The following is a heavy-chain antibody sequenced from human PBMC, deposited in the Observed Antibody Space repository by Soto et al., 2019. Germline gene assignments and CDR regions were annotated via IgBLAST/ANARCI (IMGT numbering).Heavy chain of an antibody. D-gene: IGHD2-8*01. CDR2: INPKSGGT. J-gene: IGHJ6*02. CDR3: ARGHSTDCSNGVCSFFYNHEMDV. V-gene: IGHV1-2*04. Sequence: ASVKVSCKASGYSFTDYHIHWVRQAPGQGLEWLGRINPKSGGTSTAQKFQGWVTMTRDRSISTVYMELTRLGSDDTAVYFCARGHSTDCSNGVCSFFYNHEMDVWGQGTTVTVSS. CDR1: GYSFTDYH.